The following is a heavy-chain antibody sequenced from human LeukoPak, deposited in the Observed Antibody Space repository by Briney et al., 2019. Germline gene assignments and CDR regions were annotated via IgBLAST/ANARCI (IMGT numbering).Heavy chain of an antibody. J-gene: IGHJ4*02. D-gene: IGHD1-26*01. CDR1: AYTFTNYG. Sequence: GASVKVSGKASAYTFTNYGITWVRPAPGQGLEWMGWISAYNGNINYAQNLQGRVTMTTDTSTSTAYMELRSLRSDDTAVYYCARDYYSGSYYGDYWGQGTLVTVSS. CDR3: ARDYYSGSYYGDY. CDR2: ISAYNGNI. V-gene: IGHV1-18*01.